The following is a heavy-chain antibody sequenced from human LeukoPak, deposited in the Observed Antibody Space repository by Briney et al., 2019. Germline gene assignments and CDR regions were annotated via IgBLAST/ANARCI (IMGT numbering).Heavy chain of an antibody. J-gene: IGHJ1*01. CDR1: GGSISSSSYY. CDR3: ATGPVAAAGRPPSEYFQH. V-gene: IGHV4-39*07. CDR2: IYYSGST. D-gene: IGHD6-13*01. Sequence: SETLSLICTVSGGSISSSSYYWGWIRQPPGKGLEWIGSIYYSGSTYYNPSLKSRVTISVDTSKNQFSLKLSSVTAADTAVYYCATGPVAAAGRPPSEYFQHWGQGTLVTVSS.